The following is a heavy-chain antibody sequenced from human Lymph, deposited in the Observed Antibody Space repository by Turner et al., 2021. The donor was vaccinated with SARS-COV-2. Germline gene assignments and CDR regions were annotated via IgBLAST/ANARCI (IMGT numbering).Heavy chain of an antibody. Sequence: QVQLVQSGAEVKKPGASGKVSCKASGYTCTSYGISWVRQAPGQGLEWMGWISAYNGNTNYAQKLQGRVTMTTDTSTSTAYMELRSLRSDDTAVYYCAVAGMNYDLLWKTYYYYGMDVWGQGTTVTVSS. CDR2: ISAYNGNT. CDR1: GYTCTSYG. D-gene: IGHD6-19*01. V-gene: IGHV1-18*01. J-gene: IGHJ6*02. CDR3: AVAGMNYDLLWKTYYYYGMDV.